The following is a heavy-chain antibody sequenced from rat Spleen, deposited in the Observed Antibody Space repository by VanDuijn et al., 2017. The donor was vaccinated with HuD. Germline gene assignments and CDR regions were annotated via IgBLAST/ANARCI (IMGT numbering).Heavy chain of an antibody. J-gene: IGHJ2*01. D-gene: IGHD1-11*01. CDR2: IGSGGHTT. CDR1: GFTFSIYG. CDR3: ARRHYGYTDYFDY. V-gene: IGHV5S13*01. Sequence: EVQLVDHGGGLVQPGRSLKLSCAPSGFTFSIYGMAWVRQAPTKGLEWVASIGSGGHTTYYRDSVKGRFTISRDIAKSTLYLQMDSLGSEDTATYYCARRHYGYTDYFDYWGQGVMVTVSS.